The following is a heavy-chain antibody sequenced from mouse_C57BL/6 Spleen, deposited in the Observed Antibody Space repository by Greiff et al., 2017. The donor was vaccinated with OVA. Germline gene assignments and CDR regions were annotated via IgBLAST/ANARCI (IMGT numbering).Heavy chain of an antibody. V-gene: IGHV6-3*01. CDR2: IRLKSDNYAT. D-gene: IGHD3-1*01. Sequence: EVMLVESGGGLVQPGGSMKLSCVASGFTFSNYWMNWVRQSPEKGLEWVAQIRLKSDNYATHYAESVKGRFTISRDDSKSSVYLQMNNLRAEDTGIYYCTGQLGFDYWGQGTTLSVAS. CDR3: TGQLGFDY. CDR1: GFTFSNYW. J-gene: IGHJ2*01.